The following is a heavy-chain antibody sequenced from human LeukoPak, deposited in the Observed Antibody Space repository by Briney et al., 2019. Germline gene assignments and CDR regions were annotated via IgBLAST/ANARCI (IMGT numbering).Heavy chain of an antibody. CDR2: ISAYNGNT. CDR1: GYTFTSYG. CDR3: ARFEVGYCSSTSCYGIDY. J-gene: IGHJ4*02. D-gene: IGHD2-2*01. Sequence: ASVKVSCKASGYTFTSYGISWVRQAPGQGLEWMGWISAYNGNTNYAQKFQGRVTITRDTSASTAYMELSSLRSEDTAVYYCARFEVGYCSSTSCYGIDYWGQGTLVTVSS. V-gene: IGHV1-18*01.